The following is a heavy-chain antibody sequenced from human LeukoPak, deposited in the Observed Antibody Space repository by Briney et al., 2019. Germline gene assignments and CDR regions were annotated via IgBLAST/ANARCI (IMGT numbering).Heavy chain of an antibody. CDR3: ARSGLRSYYYYMDV. J-gene: IGHJ6*03. Sequence: SETLSLTCTVSGGSISSYYWCWIRQPAGKGLEWIGRIYTSGSTNYNPSLKSRVTMSVDTSKNQFSLKLSSVTAADTAVYYCARSGLRSYYYYMDVWGKGATVTISS. CDR2: IYTSGST. D-gene: IGHD3-16*01. V-gene: IGHV4-4*07. CDR1: GGSISSYY.